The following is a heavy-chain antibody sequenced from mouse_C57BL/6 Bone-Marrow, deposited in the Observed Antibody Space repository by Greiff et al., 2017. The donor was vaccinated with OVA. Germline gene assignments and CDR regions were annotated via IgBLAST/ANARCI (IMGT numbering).Heavy chain of an antibody. J-gene: IGHJ3*01. D-gene: IGHD1-1*01. V-gene: IGHV5-6*01. Sequence: EVQRVESGGDLVKPGGSLKLSCAASGFTFSSYGMSWVRQTPDKRLEWVATISSGGSYTYYPDSVKGRFTISRDNAKNTLYLQMSSLKSEDTAMYYWARHLRNYGSSWFAYWGQGTLVTVSA. CDR2: ISSGGSYT. CDR3: ARHLRNYGSSWFAY. CDR1: GFTFSSYG.